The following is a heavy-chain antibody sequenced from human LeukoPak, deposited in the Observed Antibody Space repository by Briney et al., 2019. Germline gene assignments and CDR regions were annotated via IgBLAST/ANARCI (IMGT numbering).Heavy chain of an antibody. CDR2: LKPSGGST. CDR1: GYTFTGYY. Sequence: ASVKVSCKASGYTFTGYYMHWVRQAPGQGLEWMGILKPSGGSTSYAQQFQGRVTMTRDTSTSTVYMELSSLRSEDTAVYYRARTYHYDSSGYYFGYWGQGTLVTVSS. D-gene: IGHD3-22*01. V-gene: IGHV1-46*01. J-gene: IGHJ4*02. CDR3: ARTYHYDSSGYYFGY.